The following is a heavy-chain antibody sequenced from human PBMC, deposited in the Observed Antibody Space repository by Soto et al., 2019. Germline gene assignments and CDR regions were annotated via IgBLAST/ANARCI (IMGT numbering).Heavy chain of an antibody. D-gene: IGHD2-2*01. CDR2: ISFDANNK. CDR1: GFTFSSYA. V-gene: IGHV3-30-3*01. CDR3: GRCSSTSCHLGADY. J-gene: IGHJ4*02. Sequence: QVQLVESGGGVVQPGRSLRLSCAASGFTFSSYALHWVRQAPGRGLEWVALISFDANNKYYANSVKGRFTISRDNSKNTLYLQMSSLRAEDTAVYYCGRCSSTSCHLGADYWGQGTLVTVSS.